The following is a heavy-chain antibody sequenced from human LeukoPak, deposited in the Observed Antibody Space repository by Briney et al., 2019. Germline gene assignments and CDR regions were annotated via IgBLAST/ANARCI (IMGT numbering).Heavy chain of an antibody. Sequence: SETLSLTCAVYGGSFSGYYWSWIRQPPGKGLEWIGSIYYSGSTYYNPSLKSRVTVLEDTSKNQFSLKLSSVTAADTAVYYCARLPYSSSSGGVVWGQGTLVTVSS. CDR2: IYYSGST. D-gene: IGHD6-6*01. CDR1: GGSFSGYY. CDR3: ARLPYSSSSGGVV. J-gene: IGHJ4*02. V-gene: IGHV4-34*01.